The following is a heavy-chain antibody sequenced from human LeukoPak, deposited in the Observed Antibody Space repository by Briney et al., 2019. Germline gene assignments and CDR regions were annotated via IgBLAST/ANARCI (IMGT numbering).Heavy chain of an antibody. D-gene: IGHD5-18*01. CDR1: GYTFTGYY. CDR2: INPNSGGT. J-gene: IGHJ6*02. CDR3: AREGYSYGCYYYYGMDV. Sequence: ASVKVSCKASGYTFTGYYMHWVRQAPGQGLEWMGWINPNSGGTNYAQKFQGRVTMTRDTSISTAYMELSRLRSDDTAVYYCAREGYSYGCYYYYGMDVWGQGTTVTVSS. V-gene: IGHV1-2*02.